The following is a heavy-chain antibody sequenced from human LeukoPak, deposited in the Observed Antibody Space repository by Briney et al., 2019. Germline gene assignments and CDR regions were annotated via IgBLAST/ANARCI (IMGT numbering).Heavy chain of an antibody. Sequence: ASVTVSFTASGYSFTSYYMHWVRQAPGQGLEWMGIIKPSGGSTSYAQKFQGRVTMTRDTSTSTVYMELSSLRSEDTAVYYCARYTSSWYETTHYFDYWGQGTLVTVSS. J-gene: IGHJ4*02. CDR2: IKPSGGST. CDR3: ARYTSSWYETTHYFDY. V-gene: IGHV1-46*01. D-gene: IGHD6-13*01. CDR1: GYSFTSYY.